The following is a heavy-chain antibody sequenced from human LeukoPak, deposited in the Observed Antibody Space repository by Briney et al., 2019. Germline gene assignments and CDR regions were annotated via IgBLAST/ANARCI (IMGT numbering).Heavy chain of an antibody. V-gene: IGHV3-23*01. CDR1: GFTFSSYA. J-gene: IGHJ4*02. Sequence: GGSLRLSCAASGFTFSSYAMSWVRQAPGKGLEWVSAISGSGGSTYYADSVKGRFTISRDNSKNTLYLQMNSLRAEDTAIYYCAKKGSTTVVTPFGFDYWGQGTLVTVSS. CDR2: ISGSGGST. D-gene: IGHD4-23*01. CDR3: AKKGSTTVVTPFGFDY.